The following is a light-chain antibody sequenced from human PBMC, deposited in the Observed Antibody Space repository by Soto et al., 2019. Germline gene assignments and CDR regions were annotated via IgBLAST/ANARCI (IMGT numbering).Light chain of an antibody. CDR2: EVS. J-gene: IGLJ3*02. V-gene: IGLV2-23*02. CDR1: SSDVGSSNL. CDR3: CSYAGSSTLWV. Sequence: ALTQPASVSGSPGQSITISCTGTSSDVGSSNLVSWYQQHPGKAPKLMIYEVSKRPSGVSNRFSGSKSDNTASLTISGLQAEDEADYYCCSYAGSSTLWVFGGGTKLTVL.